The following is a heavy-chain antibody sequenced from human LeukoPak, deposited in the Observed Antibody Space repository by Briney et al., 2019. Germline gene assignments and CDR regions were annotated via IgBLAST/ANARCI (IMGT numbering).Heavy chain of an antibody. CDR1: GGSISSYY. J-gene: IGHJ5*02. V-gene: IGHV4-59*01. D-gene: IGHD4-17*01. CDR2: IYYSGST. CDR3: ARSVDGDYDL. Sequence: SETLSLTCTVSGGSISSYYWSWFRQPPGKGLEWIGYIYYSGSTNYNPSLKSRVTISVDTSKNQFSLKLSSVTAANTAVYYCARSVDGDYDLWGQGTLVTVSS.